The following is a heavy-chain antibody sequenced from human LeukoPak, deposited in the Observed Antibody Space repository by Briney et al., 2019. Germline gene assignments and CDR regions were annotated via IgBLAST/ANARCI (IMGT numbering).Heavy chain of an antibody. D-gene: IGHD2-8*02. CDR2: ISGGGGST. CDR3: ANYWATDRYYFDY. V-gene: IGHV3-23*01. J-gene: IGHJ4*02. CDR1: GFTFSSYG. Sequence: GGSLRLSCAASGFTFSSYGMSWVRQAPGKGLEWVSAISGGGGSTYYADSVKGRFTISRDNSKNTLYLQMNSLRAEDTAVYYCANYWATDRYYFDYWGQGTLVTVSS.